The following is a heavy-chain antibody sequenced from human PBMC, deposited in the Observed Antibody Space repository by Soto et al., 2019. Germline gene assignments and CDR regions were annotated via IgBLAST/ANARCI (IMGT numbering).Heavy chain of an antibody. CDR3: ARRAASGRHFDH. D-gene: IGHD6-13*01. Sequence: QVQLVESGGGLVMPGESLRLSCAASGFTFSDHYMSWNRQAPGQGLEWVSYISSRGNSMYYADSVKGRFTVSRDNAENSLYLQMNSLRAEDTAVYYCARRAASGRHFDHWGQGTLVSVSS. V-gene: IGHV3-11*01. CDR1: GFTFSDHY. CDR2: ISSRGNSM. J-gene: IGHJ4*02.